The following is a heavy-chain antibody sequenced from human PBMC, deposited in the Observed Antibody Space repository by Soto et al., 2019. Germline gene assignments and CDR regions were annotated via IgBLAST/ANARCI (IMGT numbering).Heavy chain of an antibody. CDR3: ARGFRYPVGATPGWFDP. CDR2: IYSYSGRT. D-gene: IGHD2-15*01. Sequence: QVQLQESGPGLVKPSQTLSLTCSVSGVSISSGDYYWNWIRQPPGKGPEWLGYIYSYSGRTYHSPSLKGRLTRSGDTSKNQFSLTLTSVTVADTAVYFCARGFRYPVGATPGWFDPWGQGTLVTVSS. V-gene: IGHV4-30-4*01. CDR1: GVSISSGDYY. J-gene: IGHJ5*02.